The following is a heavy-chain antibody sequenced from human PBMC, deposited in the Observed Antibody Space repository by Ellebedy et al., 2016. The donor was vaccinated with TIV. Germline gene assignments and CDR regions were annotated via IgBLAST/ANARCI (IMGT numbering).Heavy chain of an antibody. Sequence: ASVKVSCXASGYTFTTYEINWVRQASGQGLEWMGLINPDSGHTAYAQRFQGRLTMTRDTSTSTAYMEVNSLRPEDTAVYYCARGWDRSGWPDYWGQGTLVTVSS. V-gene: IGHV1-8*01. CDR1: GYTFTTYE. CDR2: INPDSGHT. CDR3: ARGWDRSGWPDY. D-gene: IGHD6-19*01. J-gene: IGHJ4*02.